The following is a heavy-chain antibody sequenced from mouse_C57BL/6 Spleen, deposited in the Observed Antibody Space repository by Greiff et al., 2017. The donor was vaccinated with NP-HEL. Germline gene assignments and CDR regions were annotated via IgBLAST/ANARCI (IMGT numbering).Heavy chain of an antibody. V-gene: IGHV1-26*01. Sequence: EVQLQQSGPELVKPGASVKISCKASGYTFTDYYMNWVKQSHGKSLEWIGDINPNNGGTSYNQKFKGKATLTVDKSSSTAYMGLRSLTSEDSAVYYCARNGPWYFDVWGTGNTVTVSS. CDR1: GYTFTDYY. CDR2: INPNNGGT. J-gene: IGHJ1*03. CDR3: ARNGPWYFDV. D-gene: IGHD1-1*02.